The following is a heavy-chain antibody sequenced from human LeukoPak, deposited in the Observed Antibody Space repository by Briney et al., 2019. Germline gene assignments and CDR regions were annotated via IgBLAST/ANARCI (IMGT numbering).Heavy chain of an antibody. J-gene: IGHJ4*02. CDR2: ISGSGEST. CDR1: GFTFSSYA. V-gene: IGHV3-23*01. D-gene: IGHD3-9*01. Sequence: GGSLRLSCAASGFTFSSYAMSWVRQAPGKGLEWVSGISGSGESTYYADSVKGRFTISRDNSKNTLYLQMNSLRAEDTAVYYCAKVLGGTGYWNYYFDSWGQGTLVTVSS. CDR3: AKVLGGTGYWNYYFDS.